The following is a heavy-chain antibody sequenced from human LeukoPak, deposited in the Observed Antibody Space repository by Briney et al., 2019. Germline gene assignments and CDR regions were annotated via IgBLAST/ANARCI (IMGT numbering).Heavy chain of an antibody. CDR3: ARDRHGYSDFDY. CDR2: ISGYNDNT. D-gene: IGHD5-24*01. CDR1: GYTFTSYG. V-gene: IGHV1-18*01. Sequence: ASVKVSCKASGYTFTSYGISWVRQAPGQGLQWMGWISGYNDNTNTVQKLQGRVTMTIDTSTNTAYMELMSLGSDDTAVYYCARDRHGYSDFDYWGQGTLVTVSS. J-gene: IGHJ4*02.